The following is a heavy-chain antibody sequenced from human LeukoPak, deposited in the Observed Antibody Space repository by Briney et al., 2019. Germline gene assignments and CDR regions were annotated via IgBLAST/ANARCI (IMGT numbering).Heavy chain of an antibody. D-gene: IGHD3-3*01. V-gene: IGHV1-69*05. CDR1: GGTFSSYA. J-gene: IGHJ3*02. CDR3: TTQLGITIFGLVTSIGDDAFDI. Sequence: EASVKVSCKASGGTFSSYAISWVRQAPGQGLEWVGGIIPIFGTANYAQKFQGRVTITTDESTSTAYMELSSLRSEDTAVYYCTTQLGITIFGLVTSIGDDAFDIWGQGTMLTVSS. CDR2: IIPIFGTA.